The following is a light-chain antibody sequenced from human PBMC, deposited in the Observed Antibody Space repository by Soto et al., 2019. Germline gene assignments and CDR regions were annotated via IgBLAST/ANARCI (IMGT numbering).Light chain of an antibody. CDR3: AAWDDSLVGV. V-gene: IGLV1-47*01. Sequence: QSVLTQPPSASGTPGQRVTISCSGSSSNIGSNYVYWYQQLPGTAPKLLIYRNNQRPSGVPDRFSGSKSGTSASLAISGLRSEDEADYYCAAWDDSLVGVFGGGTTLTVL. CDR1: SSNIGSNY. J-gene: IGLJ2*01. CDR2: RNN.